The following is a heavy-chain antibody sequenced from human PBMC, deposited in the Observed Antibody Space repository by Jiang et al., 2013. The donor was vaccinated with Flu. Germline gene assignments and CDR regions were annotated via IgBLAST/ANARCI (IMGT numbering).Heavy chain of an antibody. CDR3: ARGREDPYYSYYGLDV. V-gene: IGHV4-38-2*01. CDR2: LSEWEX. J-gene: IGHJ6*04. CDR1: GYV. Sequence: GYVLGVGSGRAPGTGRGVDWKYLSEWEXQLQPTLKSRVTMSVDTSKNQFSLKMSSVTAADTAVYFCARGREDPYYSYYGLDVWGKGTTVIVSS.